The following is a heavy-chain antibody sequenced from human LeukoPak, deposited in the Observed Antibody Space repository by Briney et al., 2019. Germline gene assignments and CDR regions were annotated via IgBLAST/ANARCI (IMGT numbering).Heavy chain of an antibody. J-gene: IGHJ3*02. CDR1: GGSISSSSYY. Sequence: PSETLSLTCTVSGGSISSSSYYWGWIRQPPGKGLEWIGSIYYSGSTNYNPSLKSRVTISVDTSKNQVSLKLNSVTAADTAVYYCARALGAFDIWGQGTMVTVSS. V-gene: IGHV4-39*07. CDR3: ARALGAFDI. CDR2: IYYSGST.